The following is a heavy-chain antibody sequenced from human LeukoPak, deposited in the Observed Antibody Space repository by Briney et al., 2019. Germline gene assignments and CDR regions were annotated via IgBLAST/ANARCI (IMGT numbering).Heavy chain of an antibody. CDR1: GYTFTGYY. J-gene: IGHJ4*02. CDR3: ARASRSGIGGYGSGSPDY. CDR2: IIPILGIA. Sequence: SVKVSCKASGYTFTGYYMHWVRQAPGQGLEWMGRIIPILGIANYAQKFQGRVTITADKSTSTAYMELSSLRSEDTAVYYCARASRSGIGGYGSGSPDYWGQGTLVTVSS. V-gene: IGHV1-69*04. D-gene: IGHD3-10*01.